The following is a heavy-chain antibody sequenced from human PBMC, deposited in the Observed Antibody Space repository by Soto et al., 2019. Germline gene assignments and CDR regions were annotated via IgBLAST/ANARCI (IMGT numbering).Heavy chain of an antibody. V-gene: IGHV3-33*01. CDR2: IWYDGSNK. D-gene: IGHD6-13*01. J-gene: IGHJ6*02. CDR1: GFTFSSYG. CDR3: ARDAESSSWSKEDYYYYCMDV. Sequence: GGSLRLSCAASGFTFSSYGMHWVRQAPGKGLEWVAVIWYDGSNKYYADSVKGRFTISRDNSKNTLYLQMNSLRAEDTAVYYCARDAESSSWSKEDYYYYCMDVWGQGTTVTAP.